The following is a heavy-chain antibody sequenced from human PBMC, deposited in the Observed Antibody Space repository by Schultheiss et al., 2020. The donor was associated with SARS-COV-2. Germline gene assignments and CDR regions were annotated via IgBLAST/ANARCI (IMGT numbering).Heavy chain of an antibody. D-gene: IGHD6-13*01. V-gene: IGHV4-34*01. Sequence: ETLSLTCAVYGGSFSGYYWSWIRQPPGKGLEWIGEINHSGSTNYNPSLKSRVTISVDTSKNQFSLKLSSVTAADTAVYYCARAEGVAAAGTYLYYFDYWGQGTLVTVSS. CDR3: ARAEGVAAAGTYLYYFDY. CDR2: INHSGST. J-gene: IGHJ4*02. CDR1: GGSFSGYY.